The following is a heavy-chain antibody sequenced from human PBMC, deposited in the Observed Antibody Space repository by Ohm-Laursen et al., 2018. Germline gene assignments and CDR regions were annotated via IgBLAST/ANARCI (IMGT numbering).Heavy chain of an antibody. D-gene: IGHD3-22*01. CDR3: ARDRVPYYENDY. CDR2: IWYDGSNK. J-gene: IGHJ4*02. V-gene: IGHV3-33*01. Sequence: RSLRLSCTASGFTFSSYGMHWVRQAPGKGLEWVAVIWYDGSNKYYADSVKGRFTISRDNSKNTLYLQMNSLRAEDTAVYYCARDRVPYYENDYWGQGTLVTVSS. CDR1: GFTFSSYG.